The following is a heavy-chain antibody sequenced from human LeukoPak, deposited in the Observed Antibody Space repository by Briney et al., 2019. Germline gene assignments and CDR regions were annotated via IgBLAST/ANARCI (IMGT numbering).Heavy chain of an antibody. Sequence: PGGSLRLSCAASGFTFTGYSMNWVRQAPGKGLEWVSYISITSDNIYYADSVKGRFTISRDNAKNSLYLQMNSLRDEDTAVYYCAKGYRYFDYWGQGTLVTVSS. CDR3: AKGYRYFDY. V-gene: IGHV3-48*02. CDR2: ISITSDNI. CDR1: GFTFTGYS. J-gene: IGHJ4*02. D-gene: IGHD2-2*02.